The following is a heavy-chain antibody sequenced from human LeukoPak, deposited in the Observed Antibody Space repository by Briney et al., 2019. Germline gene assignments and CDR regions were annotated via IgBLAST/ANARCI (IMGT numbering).Heavy chain of an antibody. CDR2: IYYRGNT. D-gene: IGHD1-1*01. CDR3: ARPTTGPATQGYDS. J-gene: IGHJ4*02. Sequence: SETLSLTCTVSGGSISSSPYYWAWIRQPPGGGLEWIGSIYYRGNTYHNPSLKSRVTISVDTSKNQFSLSVISVTAADTAVYFCARPTTGPATQGYDSWGQGILVTVAS. V-gene: IGHV4-39*01. CDR1: GGSISSSPYY.